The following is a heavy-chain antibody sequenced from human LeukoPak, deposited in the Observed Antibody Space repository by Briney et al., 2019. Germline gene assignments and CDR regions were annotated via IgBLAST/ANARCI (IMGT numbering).Heavy chain of an antibody. V-gene: IGHV1-69*13. D-gene: IGHD2-15*01. CDR2: IIPIFGTA. CDR1: GGTFSSYA. Sequence: GASVKVSCKASGGTFSSYAISWVRQAPGQGLEWMGGIIPIFGTANYAQKFQGRVTITADESTSTAYMELSSLRSEDTAVYYCARDPTPPDAFDIWGQGTMVTVSS. J-gene: IGHJ3*02. CDR3: ARDPTPPDAFDI.